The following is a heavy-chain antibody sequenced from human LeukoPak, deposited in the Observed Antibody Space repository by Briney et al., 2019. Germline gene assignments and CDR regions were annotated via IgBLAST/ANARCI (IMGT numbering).Heavy chain of an antibody. J-gene: IGHJ2*01. CDR3: AKDLRGFVTMEVGLAWHFDL. V-gene: IGHV3-9*01. CDR2: VGWDSKTV. Sequence: GGSLRLSCAASGFSFDDFAMHWVRLIPGKGLEWVSGVGWDSKTVYAASVEGRFTNSRDNAKNSIYLEMNSLRVEDTALYFCAKDLRGFVTMEVGLAWHFDLWGRGTLVTVSS. CDR1: GFSFDDFA. D-gene: IGHD3-10*01.